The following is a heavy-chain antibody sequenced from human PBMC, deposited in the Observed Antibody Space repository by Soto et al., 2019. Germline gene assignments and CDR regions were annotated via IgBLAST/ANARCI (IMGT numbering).Heavy chain of an antibody. CDR1: GFTFSSYG. J-gene: IGHJ4*02. V-gene: IGHV3-30*03. Sequence: GGSLRLSCAASGFTFSSYGMHWVHQAPGKGLEWVAVISYDGSNKYYADSVKGRFTISRDNSKNTLYLQMNSLRAEDTAVYYCAIGFLEYSSSSDDFDYWGQGTLVTVSS. CDR2: ISYDGSNK. CDR3: AIGFLEYSSSSDDFDY. D-gene: IGHD6-6*01.